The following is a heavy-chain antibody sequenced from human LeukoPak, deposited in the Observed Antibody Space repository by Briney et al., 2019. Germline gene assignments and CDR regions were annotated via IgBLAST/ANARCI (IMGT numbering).Heavy chain of an antibody. J-gene: IGHJ3*02. CDR3: AGGTAADAFDI. CDR1: GFTFNNFG. D-gene: IGHD2-8*02. V-gene: IGHV3-30*02. Sequence: PGGSLRLSCAASGFTFNNFGMHWVRQAPGKGLEWVTFIQYNGNNKYYADSVKGRFTISRDNSKNTLYLQMSSLRSEDSAVYYFAGGTAADAFDIWGQGTLVTVSS. CDR2: IQYNGNNK.